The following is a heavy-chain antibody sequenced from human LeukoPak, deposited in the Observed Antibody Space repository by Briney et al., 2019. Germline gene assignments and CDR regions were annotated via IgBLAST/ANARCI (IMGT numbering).Heavy chain of an antibody. CDR3: ARTARQGQTVTTLEGYDY. Sequence: SETLSLTCAVYGGSFSGYYWSWIRQPPGKGLEWSGEINHSGRTNYNPSLKSRVTISVDTSKNQFSLKLSSVTAADTAVYYCARTARQGQTVTTLEGYDYWGQGTLVTVSS. V-gene: IGHV4-34*01. D-gene: IGHD4-11*01. CDR1: GGSFSGYY. CDR2: INHSGRT. J-gene: IGHJ4*02.